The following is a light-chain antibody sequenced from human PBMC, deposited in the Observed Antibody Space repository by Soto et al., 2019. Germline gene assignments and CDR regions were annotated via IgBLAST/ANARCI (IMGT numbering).Light chain of an antibody. J-gene: IGLJ1*01. Sequence: QSALTQPRSVSGSPGQSVTISCTGTSSDVGGYNYVSWYQQHPGKAPKFMIYDVSKRPSGVPDRFSGSQSGNTASLTISGLQAEDEADYYCCSYAGSYKGYVFGSGTKLTVL. CDR3: CSYAGSYKGYV. CDR1: SSDVGGYNY. V-gene: IGLV2-11*01. CDR2: DVS.